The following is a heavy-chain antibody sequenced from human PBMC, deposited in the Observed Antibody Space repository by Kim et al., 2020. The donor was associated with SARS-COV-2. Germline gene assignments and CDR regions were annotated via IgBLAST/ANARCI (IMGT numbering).Heavy chain of an antibody. CDR2: IYYSGST. Sequence: SETLSLTCTVSGGSISSGGYYWSWIRQHPGKGLEWIGYIYYSGSTYYNLSLKSRVTISVDTSKNQFSLKLSSVTSADTSVYYCARDPLKNPLPLVYYYYYGMDVWGQGTTVTVSS. V-gene: IGHV4-31*03. CDR3: ARDPLKNPLPLVYYYYYGMDV. CDR1: GGSISSGGYY. J-gene: IGHJ6*02.